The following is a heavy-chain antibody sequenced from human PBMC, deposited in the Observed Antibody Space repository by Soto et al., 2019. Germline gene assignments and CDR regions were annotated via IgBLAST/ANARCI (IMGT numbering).Heavy chain of an antibody. D-gene: IGHD1-7*01. Sequence: PSETLSLTCTVSGGSISSGDYYWSWIRQPPGKGLEWIGYIYYSGSTYYNPSLKSRVTISVDTSKNQFSLKLSSVTAADTAVYYCARGYNWNWNRFDYWGRGTLVTVSS. CDR2: IYYSGST. CDR3: ARGYNWNWNRFDY. CDR1: GGSISSGDYY. J-gene: IGHJ4*02. V-gene: IGHV4-30-4*01.